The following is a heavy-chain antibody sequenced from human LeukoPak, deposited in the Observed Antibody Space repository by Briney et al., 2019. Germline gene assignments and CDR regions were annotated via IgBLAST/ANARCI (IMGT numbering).Heavy chain of an antibody. D-gene: IGHD3-10*01. V-gene: IGHV1-18*01. CDR3: ARDRIYGSGSYYRVENWFDP. CDR2: ISAYNGNT. Sequence: ASVKLSCKASGYTFTSYGISWVRHAPGQRLGWRGWISAYNGNTNYAQKLQGRVTMTTDTSTSTAYMELRSLRSDDTAVYYCARDRIYGSGSYYRVENWFDPWGQGTLVTVSS. CDR1: GYTFTSYG. J-gene: IGHJ5*02.